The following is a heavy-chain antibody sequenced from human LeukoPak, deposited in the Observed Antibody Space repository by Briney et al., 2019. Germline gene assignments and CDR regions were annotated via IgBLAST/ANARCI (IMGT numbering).Heavy chain of an antibody. CDR1: GFTFSSYA. V-gene: IGHV3-23*01. CDR2: IRGSGGST. Sequence: GGSLRLSCAASGFTFSSYAMSWVRQAPGKGLEWVSAIRGSGGSTYYADSVKGRFTISRDNSKNTLYLQMNSLRAEDTALYYCARDSYYYDSSGLYFDYWGQGTLVTVSS. D-gene: IGHD3-22*01. J-gene: IGHJ4*02. CDR3: ARDSYYYDSSGLYFDY.